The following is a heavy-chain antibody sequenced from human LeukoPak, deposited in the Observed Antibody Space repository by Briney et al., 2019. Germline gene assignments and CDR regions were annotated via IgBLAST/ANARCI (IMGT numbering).Heavy chain of an antibody. CDR3: ARLLVGDEVVDY. J-gene: IGHJ4*02. V-gene: IGHV1-2*02. CDR2: INPNSGDT. Sequence: ASVKVSCKASGYSFTGYYMHWVRQAPGQGLEWMGWINPNSGDTKYAQKFQGRVTMTRDTSISTAYMELSRLRSDDTAVYYCARLLVGDEVVDYWGQGTLVTVSS. D-gene: IGHD1-26*01. CDR1: GYSFTGYY.